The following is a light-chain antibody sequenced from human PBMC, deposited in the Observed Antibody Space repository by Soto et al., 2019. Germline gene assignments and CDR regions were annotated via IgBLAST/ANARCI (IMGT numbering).Light chain of an antibody. V-gene: IGLV2-14*01. CDR3: SSYTSSSTQV. J-gene: IGLJ1*01. Sequence: QSALTQPASVSGSPGQSITISCTGTSSDVGGYNYVSWYQQHPGKAPKLMIYEVSNRPSGVSNSFSGSKSGNTASLTIYGLQAEDEADYYCSSYTSSSTQVFGTGTKVTVL. CDR2: EVS. CDR1: SSDVGGYNY.